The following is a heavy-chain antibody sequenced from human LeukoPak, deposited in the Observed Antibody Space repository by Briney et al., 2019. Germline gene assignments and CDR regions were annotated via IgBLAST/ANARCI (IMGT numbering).Heavy chain of an antibody. CDR2: IWYDGSNK. D-gene: IGHD3-22*01. CDR3: ARGVTMIWVYAFDI. Sequence: GGSLRLSCAASGFTFSSYGMHWVRQAPGKGLEWVAVIWYDGSNKYYADSVKGRFTISRDNSKNTLYLQMNSLRAEDTAVYYCARGVTMIWVYAFDIWGQGTMVTVSS. J-gene: IGHJ3*02. V-gene: IGHV3-33*01. CDR1: GFTFSSYG.